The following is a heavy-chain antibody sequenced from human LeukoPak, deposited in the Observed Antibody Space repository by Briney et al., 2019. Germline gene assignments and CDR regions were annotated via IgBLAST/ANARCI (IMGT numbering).Heavy chain of an antibody. V-gene: IGHV1-2*02. Sequence: ASVKVSCKASGYTFTGYYMQWVRQAPGQGLEWMGWINPNSGVTNYAQKFQGRVTMTRDTSISTAYMELSRLRSDDTAVYYCARDSHSTVTTYYFDYWGQGTLVTVSS. CDR3: ARDSHSTVTTYYFDY. CDR1: GYTFTGYY. D-gene: IGHD4-11*01. CDR2: INPNSGVT. J-gene: IGHJ4*02.